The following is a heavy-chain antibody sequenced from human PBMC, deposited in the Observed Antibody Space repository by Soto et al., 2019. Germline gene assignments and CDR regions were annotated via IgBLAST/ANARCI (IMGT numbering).Heavy chain of an antibody. V-gene: IGHV5-51*01. D-gene: IGHD6-13*01. CDR2: IYPGDSDT. CDR3: ARHSGGIAAAGALPYYYYGMDV. CDR1: GYSFTSYW. J-gene: IGHJ6*02. Sequence: GESLKISCKGSGYSFTSYWIGWVRQMPRKGLEWMGIIYPGDSDTRYSPSFQGQVTISADKSISTAYLQWSSLKASDTAMYYCARHSGGIAAAGALPYYYYGMDVWGQGTTVTVSS.